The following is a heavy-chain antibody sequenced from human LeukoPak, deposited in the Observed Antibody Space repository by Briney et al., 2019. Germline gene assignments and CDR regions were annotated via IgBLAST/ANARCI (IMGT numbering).Heavy chain of an antibody. CDR2: IYYSGST. CDR3: ARPNSSGYKGIYYGMDV. D-gene: IGHD3-22*01. CDR1: GGSISSSSYY. Sequence: SETLSLTCTVSGGSISSSSYYWGWIRQPPGKGLEWIGSIYYSGSTYYNPSLKRRVTISVDTSKNQFSLKLSSVTAADTAVYYCARPNSSGYKGIYYGMDVWGQGTTVTVSS. V-gene: IGHV4-39*01. J-gene: IGHJ6*02.